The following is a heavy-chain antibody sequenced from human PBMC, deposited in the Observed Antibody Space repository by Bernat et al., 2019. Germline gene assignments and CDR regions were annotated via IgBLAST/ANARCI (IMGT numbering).Heavy chain of an antibody. CDR1: GDSVNSGSCY. Sequence: QVQLQESGPGLVKPSETLSLTCTVSGDSVNSGSCYWSWIRQPPGKGLEWIGYVSYRGSTNYNPSLKNRVTISADTSKKQFSLKLSSVTAADTAVYYCARDNGIVGAAWYFDLWGRGTLVRVSS. V-gene: IGHV4-61*01. CDR3: ARDNGIVGAAWYFDL. CDR2: VSYRGST. D-gene: IGHD1-26*01. J-gene: IGHJ2*01.